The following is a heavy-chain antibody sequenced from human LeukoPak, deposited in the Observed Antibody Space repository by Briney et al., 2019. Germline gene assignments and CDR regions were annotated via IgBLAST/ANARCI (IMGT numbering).Heavy chain of an antibody. CDR3: ARMDDNYDFWSGYFDSYFDY. J-gene: IGHJ4*02. CDR1: GYTFTGYY. V-gene: IGHV1-2*02. D-gene: IGHD3-3*01. Sequence: ASVKVSCKASGYTFTGYYMHWVRQAPGQGLAWMGWINPNSGGTNYAQKFQGRVTMTRGTSISTAYMELSRLRSDDTAVYYCARMDDNYDFWSGYFDSYFDYWGQGTLVTVSS. CDR2: INPNSGGT.